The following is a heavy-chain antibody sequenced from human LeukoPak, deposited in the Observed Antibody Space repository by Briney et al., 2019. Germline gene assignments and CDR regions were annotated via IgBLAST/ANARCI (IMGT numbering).Heavy chain of an antibody. CDR3: AREGQWQDFDY. Sequence: PGGSLRLSCAASGFTFSTYSMNWVRQTPGKGLEWVSSISPNSVDKYHADSVKGRFTISRDNAKNSLYLQTNSLRAEDTALYYCAREGQWQDFDYWGQGALVTVSS. V-gene: IGHV3-21*01. CDR2: ISPNSVDK. D-gene: IGHD6-19*01. J-gene: IGHJ4*02. CDR1: GFTFSTYS.